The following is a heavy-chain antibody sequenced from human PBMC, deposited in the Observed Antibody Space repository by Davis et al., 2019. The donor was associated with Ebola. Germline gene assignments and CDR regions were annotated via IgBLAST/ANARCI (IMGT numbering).Heavy chain of an antibody. CDR1: GFTFSSYA. D-gene: IGHD3-16*01. J-gene: IGHJ4*02. Sequence: GESLKISCAASGFTFSSYAMSWVRQAPGKGLEWVANIKQDGSEKYYVDSVKGRFTISRHNSKNTLYLQMNSLRAEDMAVYYCASTMRLHLGETYDYWGQGTLVTVSS. CDR3: ASTMRLHLGETYDY. V-gene: IGHV3-7*03. CDR2: IKQDGSEK.